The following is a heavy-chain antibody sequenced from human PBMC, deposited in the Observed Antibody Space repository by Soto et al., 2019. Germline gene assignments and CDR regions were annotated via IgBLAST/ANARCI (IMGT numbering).Heavy chain of an antibody. CDR3: ARGDYYESFDY. V-gene: IGHV4-30-4*01. Sequence: SETLSLTCTVSGGSISSGDYYWSRIPQPPGKGLEWIGYIYDSGSTYYNPSLKSRVTISVDKSKNQFSLKLSAVTAADTAVYYCARGDYYESFDYWGQGTVATVSS. CDR1: GGSISSGDYY. CDR2: IYDSGST. D-gene: IGHD3-22*01. J-gene: IGHJ4*02.